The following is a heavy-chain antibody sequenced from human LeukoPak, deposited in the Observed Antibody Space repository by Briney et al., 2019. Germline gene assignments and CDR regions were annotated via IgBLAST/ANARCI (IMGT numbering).Heavy chain of an antibody. CDR1: GGSISSYY. V-gene: IGHV4-59*08. J-gene: IGHJ3*02. Sequence: SETLSLTCTVSGGSISSYYWSWIRQPPGKGLEWIGYIYYSGSTNYNPSLKSRVTISVDTSKNQFSLKLSSVTAADTAVYYCARGYYYGSGSYYKAETADAFDIWGQGTMVTVSS. CDR3: ARGYYYGSGSYYKAETADAFDI. D-gene: IGHD3-10*01. CDR2: IYYSGST.